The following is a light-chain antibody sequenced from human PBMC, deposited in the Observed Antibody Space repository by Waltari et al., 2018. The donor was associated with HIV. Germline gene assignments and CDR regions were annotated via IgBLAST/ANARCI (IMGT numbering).Light chain of an antibody. CDR2: EVS. J-gene: IGLJ2*01. V-gene: IGLV2-23*02. Sequence: QSALTQPASVSGSPGQSITISCTGTSSDVGSYNLVSWYQQHPGKAPKLMIYEVSKRPSGVPNRFSGSKSGTTAALTISGLQAEDEADYYCCSYAGSSTLVFGGGTKLTVL. CDR3: CSYAGSSTLV. CDR1: SSDVGSYNL.